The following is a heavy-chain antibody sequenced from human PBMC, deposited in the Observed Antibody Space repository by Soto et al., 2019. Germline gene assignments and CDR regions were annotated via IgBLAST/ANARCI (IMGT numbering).Heavy chain of an antibody. CDR3: TTDTPLRYFDWSSPNDAFDI. D-gene: IGHD3-9*01. J-gene: IGHJ3*02. CDR2: IKSKTDGGTT. V-gene: IGHV3-15*01. Sequence: GGSLRLSCAASGFTFSNAWMSWVRQAPGKGLEWVGRIKSKTDGGTTDYAAPVKGRFTISRDDSKNTLYLQMNSLKTEDTAVYYCTTDTPLRYFDWSSPNDAFDIWGQGTMVTVSS. CDR1: GFTFSNAW.